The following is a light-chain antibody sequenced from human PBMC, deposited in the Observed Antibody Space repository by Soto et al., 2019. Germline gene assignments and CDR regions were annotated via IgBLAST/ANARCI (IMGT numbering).Light chain of an antibody. J-gene: IGKJ1*01. CDR1: QSISSY. CDR3: QQSYSNPRT. CDR2: AAS. V-gene: IGKV1-39*01. Sequence: DIQIPQSPSTLSASVGDRVTITFRASQSISSYLNWYLQITGKAPKLLIYAASSLQSGVPSRFSGSGSGTDFTLTISSLQPEDFSTDYCQQSYSNPRTFGQGTKVDIK.